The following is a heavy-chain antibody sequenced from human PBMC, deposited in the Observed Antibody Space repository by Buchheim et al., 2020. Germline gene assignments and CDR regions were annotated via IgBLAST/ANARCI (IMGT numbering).Heavy chain of an antibody. CDR1: GFTFSSYS. V-gene: IGHV3-48*01. J-gene: IGHJ4*02. Sequence: EVQLVESGGGLVQPGWSLRLSCAASGFTFSSYSMNWVRQAPGKGLEWVSYISSSSSTIYYADSVKGRFTISRDNAKNSLYLQMNSLRAEDTAVYYCARGEGFIAVAGIAFDYWGQGTL. D-gene: IGHD6-19*01. CDR2: ISSSSSTI. CDR3: ARGEGFIAVAGIAFDY.